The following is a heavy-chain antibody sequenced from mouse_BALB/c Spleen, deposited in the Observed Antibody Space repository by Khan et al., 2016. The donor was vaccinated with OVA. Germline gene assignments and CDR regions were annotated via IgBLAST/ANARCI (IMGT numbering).Heavy chain of an antibody. CDR2: INPYNDYT. J-gene: IGHJ3*01. D-gene: IGHD2-4*01. V-gene: IGHV1S45*01. CDR1: GYTFSNHH. CDR3: ARAGALRRNAWFSY. Sequence: VQLQQPGAELVRPGASVKISCKAFGYTFSNHHINWVKQRPGQGLDWIGYINPYNDYTNYNQKFKGKATLTVDKSSSTAYMELSSLTSEDSAVYYCARAGALRRNAWFSYWGQGTLVTVSA.